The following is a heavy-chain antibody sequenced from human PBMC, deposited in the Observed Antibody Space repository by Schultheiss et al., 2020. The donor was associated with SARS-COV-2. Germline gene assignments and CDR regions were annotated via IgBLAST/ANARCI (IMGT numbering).Heavy chain of an antibody. Sequence: GGSLRLSCAASGFTFSNAWMSWVRQAPGKGLEWVSSISSSGSTIYYADSVKGRFTISRDNSKNTLYLQMNSLRAEDTAVYYCARDEMVVVVPYYYYYGMDVWGQGTTVTVSS. V-gene: IGHV3-48*01. CDR1: GFTFSNAW. J-gene: IGHJ6*02. CDR3: ARDEMVVVVPYYYYYGMDV. CDR2: ISSSGSTI. D-gene: IGHD2-2*01.